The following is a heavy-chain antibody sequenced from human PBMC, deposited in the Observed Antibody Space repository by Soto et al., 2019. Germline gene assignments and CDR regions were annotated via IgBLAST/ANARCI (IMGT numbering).Heavy chain of an antibody. Sequence: SETLSLTCSVSGGSFTNYYWSWIRQPAGKGLEYIGRINTNGNINYNPSLRSRVTMSVDSAKDKFSLSLTSVTAAYTAVYYCARLQLRDVTGAFHIWGQGTMVTVSS. D-gene: IGHD2-21*01. CDR1: GGSFTNYY. CDR3: ARLQLRDVTGAFHI. CDR2: INTNGNI. V-gene: IGHV4-4*07. J-gene: IGHJ3*02.